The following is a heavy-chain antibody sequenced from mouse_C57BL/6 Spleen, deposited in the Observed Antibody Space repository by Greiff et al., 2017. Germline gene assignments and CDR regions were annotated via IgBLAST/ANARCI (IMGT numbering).Heavy chain of an antibody. J-gene: IGHJ4*01. D-gene: IGHD2-1*01. CDR3: TRDFYGNFGDYYAMDY. CDR2: ISSGGDYI. Sequence: EVKLQESGEGLVKPGGSLKLSCAASGFTFSSYAMSWVRQTPEKRLEWVAYISSGGDYIYYADTVKGRFTISRDNARNTLYLQMSSLKSEDTAMYYCTRDFYGNFGDYYAMDYWGQGTSVTVSS. V-gene: IGHV5-9-1*02. CDR1: GFTFSSYA.